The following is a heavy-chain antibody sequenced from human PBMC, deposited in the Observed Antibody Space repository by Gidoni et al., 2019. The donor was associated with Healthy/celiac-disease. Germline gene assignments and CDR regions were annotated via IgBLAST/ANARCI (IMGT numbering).Heavy chain of an antibody. CDR3: ARDRGAGVPYYYYYGMDV. D-gene: IGHD6-19*01. CDR1: GGTFSRYT. V-gene: IGHV1-69*08. Sequence: QVQLVQYGDEVKKPGSSVKVSCKASGGTFSRYTSSWVRQAPGQGLEWMGRMFPILGRANYAQKYQGRVTIPADKSTSTAYMELSSLRSEDTAVYYCARDRGAGVPYYYYYGMDVWGQGTTVTVSS. CDR2: MFPILGRA. J-gene: IGHJ6*02.